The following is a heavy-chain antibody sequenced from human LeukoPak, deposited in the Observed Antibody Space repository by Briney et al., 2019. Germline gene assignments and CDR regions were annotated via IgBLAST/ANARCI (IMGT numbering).Heavy chain of an antibody. J-gene: IGHJ4*02. Sequence: GGSLRLSCAASGFTFSSYAMSWVRQAPGKGLEWVSAISDSGGSTYYADSVKGRFTISRDNSKNTLYLQMNSLRAEDTAVYYCAKVAGYSSSWYHFDYWGQGTLVTVSS. V-gene: IGHV3-23*01. CDR1: GFTFSSYA. CDR2: ISDSGGST. CDR3: AKVAGYSSSWYHFDY. D-gene: IGHD6-13*01.